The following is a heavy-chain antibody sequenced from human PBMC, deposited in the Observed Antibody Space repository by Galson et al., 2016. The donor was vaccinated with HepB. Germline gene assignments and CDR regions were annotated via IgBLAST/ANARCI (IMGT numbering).Heavy chain of an antibody. D-gene: IGHD1-26*01. J-gene: IGHJ3*02. V-gene: IGHV1-69*13. CDR3: ASERDRTWDGHAFDI. CDR2: IIPIFVPA. Sequence: SVKVSCKASGGTFSGVVISWMRQAPGQGLEWMGGIIPIFVPAQYAQKFQGRVTISADDSTGTSYMELSSLKSEDTAVYYCASERDRTWDGHAFDIWGQGTMVIVSS. CDR1: GGTFSGVV.